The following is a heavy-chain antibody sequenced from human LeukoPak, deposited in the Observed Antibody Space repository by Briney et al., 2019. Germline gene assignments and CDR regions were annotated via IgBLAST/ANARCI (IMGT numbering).Heavy chain of an antibody. Sequence: SGGSLRLSCAASGFTFSRFWMSWVRQAPGKGLEWVANIKEDGSAKYYVDSVKGRFTISRDNAENSLYLQMNSLRAEDTAVYYCARAEVDFGECGYWGQGTLVIVSS. J-gene: IGHJ4*02. V-gene: IGHV3-7*01. CDR1: GFTFSRFW. D-gene: IGHD3-10*01. CDR2: IKEDGSAK. CDR3: ARAEVDFGECGY.